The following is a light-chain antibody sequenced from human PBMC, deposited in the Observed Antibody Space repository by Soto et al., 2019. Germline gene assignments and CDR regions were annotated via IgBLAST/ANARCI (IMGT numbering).Light chain of an antibody. Sequence: EIVLTQSPCTLSLYPGERATLSCRASQTLTNSFIAWYQQKPGQAPRLLIYDTSSRATGIPDRFSGSGSGTDFTLTISRLEPEDFAVFFCQQYGTSEIIFGQGTKVDVK. CDR3: QQYGTSEII. CDR1: QTLTNSF. V-gene: IGKV3-20*01. J-gene: IGKJ1*01. CDR2: DTS.